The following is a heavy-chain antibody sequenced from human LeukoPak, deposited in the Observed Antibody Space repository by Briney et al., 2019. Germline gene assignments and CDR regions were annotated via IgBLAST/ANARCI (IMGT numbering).Heavy chain of an antibody. CDR2: MQSSGNS. CDR3: ARDKRHSYGRYFDH. J-gene: IGHJ4*02. Sequence: SETLSLTCSVSGDSISTYHWNWIRKPPGKGLEWIAFMQSSGNSNYNPSLKSRVTMFVDTSKNQFILNLRSVTAADTAVYYCARDKRHSYGRYFDHWGQGMLVTVSS. V-gene: IGHV4-59*01. D-gene: IGHD5-18*01. CDR1: GDSISTYH.